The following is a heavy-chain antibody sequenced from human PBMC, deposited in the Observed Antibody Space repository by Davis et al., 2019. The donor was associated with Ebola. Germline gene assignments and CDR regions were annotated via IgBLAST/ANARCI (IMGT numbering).Heavy chain of an antibody. V-gene: IGHV4-39*01. CDR3: ARHGGLWFGESLDY. CDR1: GGSISSDLYY. D-gene: IGHD3-10*01. Sequence: MPSETLSLTCTVSGGSISSDLYYWAWIRQPPGKGLEWIGSSYYAGSTYYNPSLESRVKVSVDMSKNQFSLRLSSVTAADTAVYYCARHGGLWFGESLDYWGQGTLVTVSS. CDR2: SYYAGST. J-gene: IGHJ4*02.